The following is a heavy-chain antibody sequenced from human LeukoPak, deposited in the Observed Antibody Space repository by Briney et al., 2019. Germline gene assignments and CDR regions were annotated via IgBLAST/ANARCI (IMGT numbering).Heavy chain of an antibody. CDR2: ISGSGGST. CDR1: GFTFSSYA. J-gene: IGHJ6*02. V-gene: IGHV3-23*01. CDR3: AKALPAAILSGMDV. Sequence: PGGSLRLSCAASGFTFSSYAMSWVRQAPGKGLEWVSAISGSGGSTYYADSVKGRFTISRDNSKSTLYLQMNSLRAEDTAVYYCAKALPAAILSGMDVWGQGTTVTVSS. D-gene: IGHD2-2*01.